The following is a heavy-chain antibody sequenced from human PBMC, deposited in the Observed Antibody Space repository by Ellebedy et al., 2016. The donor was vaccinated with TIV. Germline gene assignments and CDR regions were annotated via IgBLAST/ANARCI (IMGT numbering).Heavy chain of an antibody. D-gene: IGHD3-22*01. J-gene: IGHJ4*02. CDR3: TRGSSDSSAYYYGY. CDR1: GFTFSGSS. V-gene: IGHV3-73*01. Sequence: PGGSLRLSCAASGFTFSGSSMHWVRQASGKGLEWVGRIRSKANSYATAYAASVKGRFTISRDDSKTTAYLQMNSLETEDTAVYYCTRGSSDSSAYYYGYWGQGTLVTVSS. CDR2: IRSKANSYAT.